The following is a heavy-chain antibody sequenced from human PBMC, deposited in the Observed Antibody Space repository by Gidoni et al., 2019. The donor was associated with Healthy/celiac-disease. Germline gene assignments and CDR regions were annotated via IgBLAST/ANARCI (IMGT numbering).Heavy chain of an antibody. V-gene: IGHV4-34*01. CDR3: ARGPSGERHRTNWFDP. CDR1: GGSFSVYY. CDR2: INHSGRT. Sequence: QVQLQQWRAGLLKPSDTLSLTCAVYGGSFSVYYWSCIRPTPGKGLEWIGEINHSGRTNYNPSLKIRVTISVDTSKNQFSMKLISVTAADTAVYYCARGPSGERHRTNWFDPWGQGTLVTVSS. D-gene: IGHD4-17*01. J-gene: IGHJ5*02.